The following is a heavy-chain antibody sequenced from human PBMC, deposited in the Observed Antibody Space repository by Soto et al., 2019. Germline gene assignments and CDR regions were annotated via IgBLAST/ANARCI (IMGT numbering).Heavy chain of an antibody. CDR1: GFSLSTGAGG. D-gene: IGHD1-26*01. J-gene: IGHJ4*02. Sequence: QITLKESGPALVKPTQTLTLTCTFSGFSLSTGAGGVGWIRQPPGKALEWLALIYWDDDKRYSPSLKSRLTITKETSKNQVVLTVTNMDPVDTATYFCARGGGNNRAVDYWGQGTLVTVSS. CDR2: IYWDDDK. CDR3: ARGGGNNRAVDY. V-gene: IGHV2-5*02.